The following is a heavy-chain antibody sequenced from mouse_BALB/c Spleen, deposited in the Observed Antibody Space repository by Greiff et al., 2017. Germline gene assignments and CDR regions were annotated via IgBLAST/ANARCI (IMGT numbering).Heavy chain of an antibody. CDR2: ISYSGST. V-gene: IGHV3-2*02. CDR1: GYSITSDYA. CDR3: ARMGRGYFDV. J-gene: IGHJ1*01. Sequence: EVQLVESGPGLVKPSQSLSLTCTVTGYSITSDYAWNWIRQFPGNKLEWMGYISYSGSTSYNPSLKSRISITRDTSKNQFFLQLNSVTTEDTATYYCARMGRGYFDVWGAGTTVTVSS. D-gene: IGHD3-1*01.